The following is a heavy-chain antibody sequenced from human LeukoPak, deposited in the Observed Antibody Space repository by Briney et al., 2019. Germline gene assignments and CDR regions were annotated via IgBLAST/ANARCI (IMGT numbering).Heavy chain of an antibody. D-gene: IGHD6-19*01. Sequence: SLRLSCAASGFTFSTYTMHWVRQAPGNGLEWVAVISYDGSNKYYTDSVKGRFTISRDNSKNTLYLLMNSLRAEDTAVYYCARPPSSSGWSAFDYWGQGTLVTVSS. J-gene: IGHJ4*02. CDR1: GFTFSTYT. CDR2: ISYDGSNK. V-gene: IGHV3-30*04. CDR3: ARPPSSSGWSAFDY.